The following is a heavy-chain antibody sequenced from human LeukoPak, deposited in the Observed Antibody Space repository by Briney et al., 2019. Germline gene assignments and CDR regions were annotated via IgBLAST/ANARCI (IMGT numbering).Heavy chain of an antibody. D-gene: IGHD3-16*01. Sequence: GGSLRLSCAASGFTFSIYWVHWLRHAPGEGRVWVSHIVSEGSSTPYADSVKAGFTIPRDNPKDALYLQMNSLRAEDTAVYYCARGENTYIDYWGQGTLVTVSS. J-gene: IGHJ4*02. CDR1: GFTFSIYW. CDR3: ARGENTYIDY. CDR2: IVSEGSST. V-gene: IGHV3-74*01.